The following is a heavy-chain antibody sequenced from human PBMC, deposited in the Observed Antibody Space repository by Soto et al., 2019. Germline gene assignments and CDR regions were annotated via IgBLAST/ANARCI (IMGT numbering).Heavy chain of an antibody. CDR1: GYTFSSYG. V-gene: IGHV1-18*01. CDR3: ARGGYYDSSGSRNYHYYGMNV. J-gene: IGHJ6*02. D-gene: IGHD3-22*01. CDR2: ISPYDGNT. Sequence: VKVSCKASGYTFSSYGINWVRQAPGQGLEWLGWISPYDGNTKYAQILQGRVSMTTDTSTKTAYMEVRSLRSDDTAVYYCARGGYYDSSGSRNYHYYGMNVWGQGTTVTVS.